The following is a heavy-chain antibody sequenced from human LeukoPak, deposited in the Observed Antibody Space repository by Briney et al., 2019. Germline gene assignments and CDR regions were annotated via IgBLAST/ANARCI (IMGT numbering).Heavy chain of an antibody. CDR2: IYYSGST. V-gene: IGHV4-31*03. J-gene: IGHJ1*01. CDR3: ARLRGEQQHEGVAYFQH. Sequence: SETLSLTCTVSGGSISSGGYYWSWIRQHPGKGLEWIGYIYYSGSTYYNPSLKSRVTISVDTSKNQFSLKLSSVTAADTAVYYCARLRGEQQHEGVAYFQHWGQGTLVTVSS. D-gene: IGHD6-13*01. CDR1: GGSISSGGYY.